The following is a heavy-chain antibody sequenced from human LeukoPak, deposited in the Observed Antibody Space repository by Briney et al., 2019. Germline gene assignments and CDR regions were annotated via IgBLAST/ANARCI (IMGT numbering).Heavy chain of an antibody. Sequence: PGGSLRLSCAASGFTFSSYAMHWVRQAPGKGLEWVAVISYDGSNKYYADSVKGRFTISRDNSKNTLYLQMNSLRAEDTAVYYCARSGIAVAGSLDYWGQGTLVTVSS. V-gene: IGHV3-30-3*01. CDR3: ARSGIAVAGSLDY. CDR2: ISYDGSNK. J-gene: IGHJ4*02. CDR1: GFTFSSYA. D-gene: IGHD6-19*01.